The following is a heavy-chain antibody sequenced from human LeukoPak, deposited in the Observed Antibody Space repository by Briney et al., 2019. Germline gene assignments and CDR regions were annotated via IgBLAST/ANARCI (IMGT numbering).Heavy chain of an antibody. CDR1: GFTFSDYY. V-gene: IGHV3-11*01. CDR3: ALGTINKDFYFGMDV. J-gene: IGHJ6*02. CDR2: ISNSGSTV. Sequence: GGSLRLSCVASGFTFSDYYMTWLRQAPGKGLEWLSYISNSGSTVFYADSVKGRFTVSRDNAKRSLYLQIESLRDDDTAVYHCALGTINKDFYFGMDVWAKGPRSPSP. D-gene: IGHD2-8*01.